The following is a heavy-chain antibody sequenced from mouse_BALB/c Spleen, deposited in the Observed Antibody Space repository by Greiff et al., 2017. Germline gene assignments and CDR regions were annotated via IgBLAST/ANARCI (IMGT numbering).Heavy chain of an antibody. J-gene: IGHJ3*01. V-gene: IGHV6-6*02. CDR3: TGRSTMITRGFAY. CDR1: GFTFSNYW. CDR2: IRLKSNNYAT. D-gene: IGHD2-4*01. Sequence: DVKLQESGGGLVQPGGSMKLSCVASGFTFSNYWMNWVRQSPEKGLEWVAEIRLKSNNYATHYAESVKGRFTISRDDSKSSVYLQMNNLRAEDTGIYYCTGRSTMITRGFAYWGQGTLVTVSA.